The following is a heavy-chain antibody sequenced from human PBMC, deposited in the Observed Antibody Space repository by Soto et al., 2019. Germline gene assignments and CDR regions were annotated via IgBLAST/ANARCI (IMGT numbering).Heavy chain of an antibody. J-gene: IGHJ4*02. D-gene: IGHD3-22*01. CDR3: AKDRTHYYDSSGYPYYFDY. Sequence: GGSLRLSCAASGFTFSSYAMSWVRQAPGKGLEWVSAISGSGGSTYYADSVKGRFTISRDNSKNTLYLQMNSLRAEDTAVYYCAKDRTHYYDSSGYPYYFDYWGQGTLVTVS. CDR2: ISGSGGST. CDR1: GFTFSSYA. V-gene: IGHV3-23*01.